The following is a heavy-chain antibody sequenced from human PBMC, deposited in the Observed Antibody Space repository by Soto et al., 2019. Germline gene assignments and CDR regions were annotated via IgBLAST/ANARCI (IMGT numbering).Heavy chain of an antibody. CDR1: VFTFSIYA. CDR3: AKDANGSGWLSDY. V-gene: IGHV3-23*01. CDR2: IGGGGGGT. J-gene: IGHJ4*02. Sequence: GESXRLSCSSSVFTFSIYAISWVRQAPGKGLEWVSTIGGGGGGTSYADFVRGRFTISRYNSKNTLYLQMNSLRAEDTAVYYCAKDANGSGWLSDYWGLGTLVTVSS. D-gene: IGHD3-22*01.